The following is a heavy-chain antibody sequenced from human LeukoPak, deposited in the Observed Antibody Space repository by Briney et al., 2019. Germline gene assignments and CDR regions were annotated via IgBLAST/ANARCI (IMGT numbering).Heavy chain of an antibody. J-gene: IGHJ4*02. CDR1: GFSLSTSAVG. CDR2: IYGNGDK. CDR3: AHENPRFDY. V-gene: IGHV2-5*01. Sequence: SGPTLVNPTQTLTLTCTFSGFSLSTSAVGMGRIRQPPGKALEWLALIYGNGDKRYNPSLESRLTITKDTSRNQVVLTMTNMDPVDTATYYCAHENPRFDYWGQGTLVIVSS.